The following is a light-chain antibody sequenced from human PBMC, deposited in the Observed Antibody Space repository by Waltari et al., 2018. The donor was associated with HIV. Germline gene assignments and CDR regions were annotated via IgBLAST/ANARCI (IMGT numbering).Light chain of an antibody. CDR2: GAS. V-gene: IGKV3-20*01. CDR1: QRVSSSY. J-gene: IGKJ1*01. CDR3: QQYGSSPPWT. Sequence: EIVLTQSPGTLSLSPGESATLSCRASQRVSSSYLAGYQQKPGQAPRLLIYGASSRATGIPDRFSGSGSGTDFTLTISRLEPEDFAVYYCQQYGSSPPWTFGQGTKVEIK.